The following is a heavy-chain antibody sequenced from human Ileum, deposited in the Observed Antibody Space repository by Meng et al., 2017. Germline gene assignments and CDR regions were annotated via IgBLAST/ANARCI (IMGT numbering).Heavy chain of an antibody. CDR1: GGSVSTSDYQ. D-gene: IGHD7-27*01. CDR3: ARDHWGSLDY. J-gene: IGHJ4*02. V-gene: IGHV4-61*08. Sequence: QVQPQGSGPGLVRPSETLSLICTVSGGSVSTSDYQWGWIRQPPGKGLEWIGYAGTNYNPSLKSRVTISVDTSKRQFSLKLTSVTAADTAVYYCARDHWGSLDYWGQGILVTVSS. CDR2: AGT.